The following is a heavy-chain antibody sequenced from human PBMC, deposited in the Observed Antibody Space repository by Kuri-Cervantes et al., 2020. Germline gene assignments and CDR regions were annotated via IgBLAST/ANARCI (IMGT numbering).Heavy chain of an antibody. CDR1: GYTFTSYY. CDR3: ARDLSALRGGSSGGTPHGVD. V-gene: IGHV1-46*01. CDR2: INPSGGST. J-gene: IGHJ4*02. Sequence: ASVKVSCKASGYTFTSYYMHWVRQAPGQGLEWMGIINPSGGSTSYAQKFQGRVTMTRDTSTSTVYMELGSLRSEDTAVYYCARDLSALRGGSSGGTPHGVDWGQGTLVTVSS. D-gene: IGHD1-26*01.